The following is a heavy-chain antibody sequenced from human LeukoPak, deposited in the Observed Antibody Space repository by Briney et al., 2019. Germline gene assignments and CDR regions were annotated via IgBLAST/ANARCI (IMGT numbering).Heavy chain of an antibody. CDR1: GFTFSSYA. V-gene: IGHV3-23*01. J-gene: IGHJ5*02. CDR2: ISGSGGST. D-gene: IGHD2-2*01. CDR3: AKDDCTSTNCPAGFDP. Sequence: GGSLRLSCAASGFTFSSYAMSWVRQAPGKGLEWVSAISGSGGSTYYADSVKGRFTISRDNSKNTLYLQMNSLRAEDTAVYYCAKDDCTSTNCPAGFDPWGQGTLVSVSS.